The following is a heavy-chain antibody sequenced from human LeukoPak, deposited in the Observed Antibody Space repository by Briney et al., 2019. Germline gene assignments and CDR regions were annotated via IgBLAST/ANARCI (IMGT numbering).Heavy chain of an antibody. D-gene: IGHD2-15*01. CDR3: ARSYCSGSSCYYFDH. CDR2: ISAYNGNT. Sequence: ASVKVSCKASGYTFTSYGISRVRQAPGQGLEWMGWISAYNGNTNYAQKLQGRVTMTTDTSTSTAYMELRSLRSDDTAMYYCARSYCSGSSCYYFDHWGQGTPVTVSS. J-gene: IGHJ4*02. V-gene: IGHV1-18*04. CDR1: GYTFTSYG.